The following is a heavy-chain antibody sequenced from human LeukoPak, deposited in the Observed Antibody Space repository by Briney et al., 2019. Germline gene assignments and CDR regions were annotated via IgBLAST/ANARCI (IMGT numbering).Heavy chain of an antibody. J-gene: IGHJ4*02. Sequence: SETLSLTCTVSGGSISSYYWSWIRQPPGKGLEWIGEINHSGSTNYNPSLKSRVTISVDTSKNQFSLKLSSVTAADTAVYYCARSLRRSSPLDYWGQGTLVTVSS. V-gene: IGHV4-34*01. CDR2: INHSGST. CDR3: ARSLRRSSPLDY. CDR1: GGSISSYY.